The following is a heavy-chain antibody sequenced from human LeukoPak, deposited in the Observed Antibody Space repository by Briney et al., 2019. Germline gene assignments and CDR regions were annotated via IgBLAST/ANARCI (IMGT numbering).Heavy chain of an antibody. CDR2: INHSGST. Sequence: SGTLSLTCAVYGGSFSGYYWSWIRQPPGKGLEWIGEINHSGSTNYNPSLKSRVTISVDTSKNQFSLKLSSVTAADTAVYYCARGERSSTYGMDVWGQGTTVTVSS. J-gene: IGHJ6*02. D-gene: IGHD6-13*01. V-gene: IGHV4-34*01. CDR1: GGSFSGYY. CDR3: ARGERSSTYGMDV.